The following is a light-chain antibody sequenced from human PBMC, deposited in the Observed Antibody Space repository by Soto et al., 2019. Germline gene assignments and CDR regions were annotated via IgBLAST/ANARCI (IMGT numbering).Light chain of an antibody. CDR1: SSDVGSYNL. V-gene: IGLV2-23*02. CDR2: EVS. Sequence: QSALTQPASVSGSPGQSITISCTGTSSDVGSYNLVSWYQQHPGKAPQLMIYEVSKRPSGVSNRFSGSKSGNTASLTISGLQAEDEADYYCCSYAGSSTFPVFGGGTKLTVL. CDR3: CSYAGSSTFPV. J-gene: IGLJ2*01.